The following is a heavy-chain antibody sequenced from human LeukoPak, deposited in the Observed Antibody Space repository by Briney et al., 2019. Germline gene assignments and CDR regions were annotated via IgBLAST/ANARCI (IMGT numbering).Heavy chain of an antibody. CDR1: GGSISSYY. CDR2: TYYSGST. CDR3: ARERAIVGATGYYYYMDV. V-gene: IGHV4-59*01. J-gene: IGHJ6*03. Sequence: SETLSLTCTVSGGSISSYYWSWIRQPPGKGLEWIGYTYYSGSTNYNPSLKSRVTISVDTSKNQFSLKLSSVTAADTAVYYCARERAIVGATGYYYYMDVWGKGTTVTVSS. D-gene: IGHD1-26*01.